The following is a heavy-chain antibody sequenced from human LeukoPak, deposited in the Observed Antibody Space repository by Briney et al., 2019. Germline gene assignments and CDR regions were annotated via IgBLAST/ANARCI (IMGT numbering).Heavy chain of an antibody. CDR2: INPNSGGT. D-gene: IGHD2-2*01. V-gene: IGHV1-2*02. Sequence: ASVKVSCKASGYTFTGYYMHWVRQAPGQGLEWMGWINPNSGGTNYAQKFQGRVTMTRDTSISTAYVELSRLRSDDTAVYYCARGGYCSSTSCPTVYWGQGTLVTVSS. J-gene: IGHJ4*02. CDR1: GYTFTGYY. CDR3: ARGGYCSSTSCPTVY.